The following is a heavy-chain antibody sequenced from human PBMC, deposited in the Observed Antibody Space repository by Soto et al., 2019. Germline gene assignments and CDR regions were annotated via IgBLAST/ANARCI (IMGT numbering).Heavy chain of an antibody. J-gene: IGHJ2*01. D-gene: IGHD2-2*01. CDR2: LYYSGGA. V-gene: IGHV4-39*01. Sequence: WGWVRQPPGKGLEWIGSLYYSGGAYYNPSLKSRVTLCVDTSKNQVSLKLSSVTAADTAVYYCARLRVDACRSTSFFFHADDGIRDL. CDR3: ARLRVDACRSTSFFFHADDGIRDL.